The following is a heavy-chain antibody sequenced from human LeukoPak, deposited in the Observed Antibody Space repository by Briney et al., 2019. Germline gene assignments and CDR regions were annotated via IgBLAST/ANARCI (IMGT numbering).Heavy chain of an antibody. CDR2: VKQDGSEK. Sequence: GGSLRLSCAASGFTFSSYWMTWVRQAPGKGLEWVANVKQDGSEKYYVDSVKGRFTISRDNAKNSLYLQMNSLEAEDTAVYYCARRGTSSSWAHFDYWGQGSLVTVSS. CDR3: ARRGTSSSWAHFDY. V-gene: IGHV3-7*05. D-gene: IGHD6-13*01. CDR1: GFTFSSYW. J-gene: IGHJ4*02.